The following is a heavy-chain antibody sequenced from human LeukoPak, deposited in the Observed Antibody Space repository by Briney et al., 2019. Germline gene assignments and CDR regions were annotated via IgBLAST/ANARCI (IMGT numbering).Heavy chain of an antibody. CDR3: ARTDGGSYYYYMDV. Sequence: SETLSLTCAVYGGSFSGYYWSWIRQPPGKGLEWIGEINHSGSTNYNPSLKSRVTISVDTSKNQFSLKLSSVTAADTAVYYCARTDGGSYYYYMDVWGKGTTVTVSS. V-gene: IGHV4-34*01. CDR2: INHSGST. CDR1: GGSFSGYY. D-gene: IGHD3-16*01. J-gene: IGHJ6*03.